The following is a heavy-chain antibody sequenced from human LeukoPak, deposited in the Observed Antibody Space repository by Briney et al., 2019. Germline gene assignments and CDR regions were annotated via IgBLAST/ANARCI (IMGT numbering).Heavy chain of an antibody. J-gene: IGHJ4*02. CDR2: ISGSGGRT. D-gene: IGHD3-3*01. V-gene: IGHV3-23*01. CDR3: AKDRDYDFWSGYYWDN. Sequence: TGGSLRLSCAASGFTFSSYAMSWVRQAPGRGLEWVSSISGSGGRTYYADSVKGRFTISRDNSKDTLYLQMHSLRGEDTAVYFCAKDRDYDFWSGYYWDNWGQGTLVTVSS. CDR1: GFTFSSYA.